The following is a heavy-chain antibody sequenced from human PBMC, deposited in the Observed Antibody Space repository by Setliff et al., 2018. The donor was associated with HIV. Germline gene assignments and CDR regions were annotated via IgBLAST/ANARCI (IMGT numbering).Heavy chain of an antibody. Sequence: SETLSLTCRVYGGSITSGNYYWGWIRQAPGKGLEWIASMIYGGDTWYNPSLKSRVTIYVDTANHEISLRLSSVTAEDTAVYRCARPHSGRGGGAWFDPWGQGIQVTVSS. CDR3: ARPHSGRGGGAWFDP. CDR2: MIYGGDT. J-gene: IGHJ5*02. D-gene: IGHD6-19*01. CDR1: GGSITSGNYY. V-gene: IGHV4-39*01.